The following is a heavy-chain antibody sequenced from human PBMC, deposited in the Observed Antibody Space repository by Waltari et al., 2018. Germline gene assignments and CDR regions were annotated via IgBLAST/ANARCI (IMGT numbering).Heavy chain of an antibody. Sequence: QVQLVQSGAEVKKPGSSVKVSCKASGGTFSSYAISWVRQAPGQGLEWMGGIIPILGIANYAQKFQGRVTITADESTSTAYMELSSLRSEDTAVYYCARVSSYYDSSGYEFDPWGQGTLVTVSS. V-gene: IGHV1-69*04. CDR2: IIPILGIA. D-gene: IGHD3-22*01. J-gene: IGHJ5*02. CDR1: GGTFSSYA. CDR3: ARVSSYYDSSGYEFDP.